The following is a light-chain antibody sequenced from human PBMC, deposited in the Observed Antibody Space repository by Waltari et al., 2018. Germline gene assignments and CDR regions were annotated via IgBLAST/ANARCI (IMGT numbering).Light chain of an antibody. Sequence: SSELTQDPAVSVALGQTIRITCQRDSLRMGDARWYQQKPGQAPVLVMFGENNRPSGIPDRFSGSISGSTTSLTITGAQAEDEADYYCNSRDNRGQGVIFGGGTKVTVL. CDR3: NSRDNRGQGVI. V-gene: IGLV3-19*01. CDR1: SLRMGD. J-gene: IGLJ2*01. CDR2: GEN.